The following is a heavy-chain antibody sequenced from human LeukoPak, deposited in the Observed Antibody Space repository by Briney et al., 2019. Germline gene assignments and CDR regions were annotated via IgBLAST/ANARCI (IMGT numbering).Heavy chain of an antibody. V-gene: IGHV3-23*01. J-gene: IGHJ4*02. D-gene: IGHD3-3*01. CDR3: AKFQGYDFWSGSDD. Sequence: GGSLRLSCAASGFTFSSYAMSWVRQAPGKGLEWVSAISGSGGSTYYADSVKGRFTISRDNSKNTLYLQMNSLRAEDTAVYYCAKFQGYDFWSGSDDCGQGTLVTVSS. CDR2: ISGSGGST. CDR1: GFTFSSYA.